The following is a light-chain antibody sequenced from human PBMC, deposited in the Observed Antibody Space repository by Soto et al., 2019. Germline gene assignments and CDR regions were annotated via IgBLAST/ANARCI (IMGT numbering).Light chain of an antibody. Sequence: DIQMTQSPSSLSASVGDRVTISCQASQDIRNYLNWYQQKPGTAPQLLIYDAANLQTGVPSRFSGSGSGTDFTLTISSLQPEDFATYYCQHYDNLFLFTFGPGTKVDI. CDR2: DAA. J-gene: IGKJ3*01. CDR1: QDIRNY. V-gene: IGKV1-33*01. CDR3: QHYDNLFLFT.